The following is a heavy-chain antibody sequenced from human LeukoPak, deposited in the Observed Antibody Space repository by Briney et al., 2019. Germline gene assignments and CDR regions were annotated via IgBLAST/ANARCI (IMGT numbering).Heavy chain of an antibody. Sequence: GGSLRLSCAASGFTFSSYWMNWARQAPGKGLEWVASINHNGNVNYYVDSVKGRFTISRDNAKNSPYLQMSNLRAEDTAVYFCARGGGLDVWGQGSTVTVSS. CDR3: ARGGGLDV. CDR1: GFTFSSYW. J-gene: IGHJ6*02. V-gene: IGHV3-7*03. CDR2: INHNGNVN. D-gene: IGHD3-16*01.